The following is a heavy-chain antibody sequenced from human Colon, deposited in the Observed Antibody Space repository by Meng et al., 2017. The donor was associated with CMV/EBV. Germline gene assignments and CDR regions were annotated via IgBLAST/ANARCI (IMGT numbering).Heavy chain of an antibody. CDR2: IRFDGSQQ. Sequence: QVELGESGGGVVQPGGSLRLSCVTSGFIFSHYSMQWVRQSPGKGLEWVAHIRFDGSQQFYVQSVKGRFTVSRHDPKNTLYLQMNDLRPEDTGVYYCATDHLWGMPNWGRGTPVTVSS. V-gene: IGHV3-30*02. J-gene: IGHJ4*02. CDR1: GFIFSHYS. D-gene: IGHD3-3*02. CDR3: ATDHLWGMPN.